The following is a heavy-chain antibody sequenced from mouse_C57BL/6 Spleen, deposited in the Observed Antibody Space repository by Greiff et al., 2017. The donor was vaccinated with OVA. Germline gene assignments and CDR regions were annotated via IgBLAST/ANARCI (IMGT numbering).Heavy chain of an antibody. CDR2: INPGSGGT. V-gene: IGHV1-54*01. CDR1: GYAFTNYL. D-gene: IGHD2-2*01. J-gene: IGHJ2*01. CDR3: ARGGLGSYYFDY. Sequence: VQLQQSGAELVRPGTSVKVSCKASGYAFTNYLIAWVKQRPGQGLEWIGVINPGSGGTNYNEKFKGKATLTADKSSSTAYMQLSRLTSEDSSVYFCARGGLGSYYFDYWGQGTTLTVSS.